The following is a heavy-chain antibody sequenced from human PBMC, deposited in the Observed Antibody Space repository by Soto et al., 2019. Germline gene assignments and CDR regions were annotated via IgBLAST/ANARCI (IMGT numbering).Heavy chain of an antibody. CDR1: GGSISSSSYY. CDR2: IYYSGST. J-gene: IGHJ4*02. V-gene: IGHV4-39*01. Sequence: QLQLQESGPGLVKPSETLSLTCTVSGGSISSSSYYWGWIRQPPGKGLEWIGSIYYSGSTYYNPSLKSRVTISVDTSKNQFSLKLSSVTAADTAVYYCASLGPRQASRGGRGSGWYGPVDYWGQGTLVTVSS. CDR3: ASLGPRQASRGGRGSGWYGPVDY. D-gene: IGHD6-19*01.